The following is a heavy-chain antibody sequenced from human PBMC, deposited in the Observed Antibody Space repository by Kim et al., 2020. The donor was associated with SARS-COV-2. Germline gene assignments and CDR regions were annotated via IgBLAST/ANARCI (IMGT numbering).Heavy chain of an antibody. D-gene: IGHD3-9*01. J-gene: IGHJ4*02. CDR2: ISGSGGST. Sequence: GGSLRLSCAASGFTFSSYAMSWVRQAPGKGLEWVSAISGSGGSTYYADSVKGRFTISRDNSKNTLYLQMNSLRAEDTAVYYCANQKFDWLLYYWGQGTLVTVSS. CDR3: ANQKFDWLLYY. V-gene: IGHV3-23*01. CDR1: GFTFSSYA.